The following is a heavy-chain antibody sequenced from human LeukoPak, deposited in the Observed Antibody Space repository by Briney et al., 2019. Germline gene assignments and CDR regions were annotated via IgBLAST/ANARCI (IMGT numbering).Heavy chain of an antibody. D-gene: IGHD5-18*01. CDR3: ARDGYRYGQFDY. J-gene: IGHJ4*02. CDR2: INPNSGDT. V-gene: IGHV1-2*02. Sequence: GASVKVSCKASGYTFTGYFMHWVRQAPGQGLEWMGRINPNSGDTNYAQKFQGRVTMTGDTSISSAYMELSRLRSDDTAVYYCARDGYRYGQFDYWGQGTLVTVSS. CDR1: GYTFTGYF.